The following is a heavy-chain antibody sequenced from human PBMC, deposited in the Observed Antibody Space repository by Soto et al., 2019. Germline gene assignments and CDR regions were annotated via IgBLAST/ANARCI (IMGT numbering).Heavy chain of an antibody. CDR2: IFHSGST. CDR3: TRLNDYVEYFQH. J-gene: IGHJ1*01. V-gene: IGHV4-39*01. D-gene: IGHD4-17*01. CDR1: GGSISRSPYY. Sequence: QLQLQESGPGLVKPSETLSLTCTVSGGSISRSPYYWGWIRQPPGKGLEWIGSIFHSGSTYYNPSLNSRVTISVDTSNNKYSLKLSSVTAADTAVYYCTRLNDYVEYFQHWGQGTLVTVSS.